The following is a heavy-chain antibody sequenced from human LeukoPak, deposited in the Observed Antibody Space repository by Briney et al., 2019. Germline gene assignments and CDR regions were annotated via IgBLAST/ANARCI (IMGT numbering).Heavy chain of an antibody. D-gene: IGHD3-3*01. CDR3: ARAGHYDFWSGQDYYYYYMDV. Sequence: SETLSLTCTVSGGSISSYYWSWIRQPPGKGLEWIGYIYYSGSTNYNPSLKSRVTISVDTSKNQFSLKLSSVTAADTAVYYCARAGHYDFWSGQDYYYYYMDVWGKGTTVTVSS. CDR1: GGSISSYY. CDR2: IYYSGST. J-gene: IGHJ6*03. V-gene: IGHV4-59*01.